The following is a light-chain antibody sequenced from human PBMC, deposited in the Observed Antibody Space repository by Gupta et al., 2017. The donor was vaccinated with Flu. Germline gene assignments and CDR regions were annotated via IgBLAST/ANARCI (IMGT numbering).Light chain of an antibody. V-gene: IGLV3-1*01. J-gene: IGLJ1*01. CDR3: QAWESSTANYV. CDR1: KLGDKY. CDR2: QDN. Sequence: SFALTQPPSVSVSPGQTASITCSGDKLGDKYTCWYQQKPGQSPVLVIYQDNKRPSGIPERFSGSNSGNTATLTISGTQARDEADYYCQAWESSTANYVFGTGTKVTVL.